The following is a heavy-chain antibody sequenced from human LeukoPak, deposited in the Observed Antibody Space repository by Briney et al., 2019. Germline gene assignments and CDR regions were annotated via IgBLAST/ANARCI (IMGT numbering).Heavy chain of an antibody. CDR1: GFTFSSFG. V-gene: IGHV3-30*03. CDR2: ISYDGSNP. D-gene: IGHD3-22*01. J-gene: IGHJ4*02. CDR3: ARNYDRPMWILDY. Sequence: GRSLRLSCAASGFTFSSFGMHWVRQAPGKGLEWVAVISYDGSNPYYADSVKGRFTISRDNAKNSLYLQMNSLRAEDTAVYYCARNYDRPMWILDYWGQGTLVTVSS.